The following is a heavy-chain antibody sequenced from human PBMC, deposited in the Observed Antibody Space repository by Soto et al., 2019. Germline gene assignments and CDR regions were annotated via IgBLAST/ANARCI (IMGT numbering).Heavy chain of an antibody. CDR1: GFTFSSYG. J-gene: IGHJ6*02. D-gene: IGHD5-12*01. CDR3: VRAAGYSGNDYVYYYGMDV. V-gene: IGHV3-33*01. CDR2: VWYDGGNK. Sequence: QVQLVESGGGGFQPGRSLRLSCAASGFTFSSYGMHWVRQAPGKGLEWVALVWYDGGNKYYADSVKGRFTISRDNSKNTLYLQLNSLRDEDTAVYYCVRAAGYSGNDYVYYYGMDVWGQGTTVTVSS.